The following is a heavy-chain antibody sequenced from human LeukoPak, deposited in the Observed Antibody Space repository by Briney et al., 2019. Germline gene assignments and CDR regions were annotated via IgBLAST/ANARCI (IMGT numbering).Heavy chain of an antibody. V-gene: IGHV1-24*01. CDR2: FDPEDGET. CDR1: GYTLTELS. Sequence: ASVKVSCKVSGYTLTELSMHWVRQAPGKGLEWMGGFDPEDGETIYAQKFQGRVTMTEGTSTDTAYMELSSLRSEDTAVYYCATLISGRYRDGYNFFDYWGQGTLVTVSS. CDR3: ATLISGRYRDGYNFFDY. D-gene: IGHD5-24*01. J-gene: IGHJ4*02.